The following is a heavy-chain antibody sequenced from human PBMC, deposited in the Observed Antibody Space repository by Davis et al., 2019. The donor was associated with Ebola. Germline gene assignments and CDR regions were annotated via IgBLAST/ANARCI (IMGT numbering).Heavy chain of an antibody. D-gene: IGHD6-13*01. V-gene: IGHV3-74*01. J-gene: IGHJ5*02. CDR3: AIAATGTENNCFDP. CDR1: GYTFSSFW. CDR2: INSDGTSS. Sequence: HTGGSLRLSCKGSGYTFSSFWMNWVRQAPGKGLEWVSRINSDGTSSNYTDVVRGRFTISRDNAKKTLYLQMNSLRAEDTGVYYCAIAATGTENNCFDPWGQGTLVTVSS.